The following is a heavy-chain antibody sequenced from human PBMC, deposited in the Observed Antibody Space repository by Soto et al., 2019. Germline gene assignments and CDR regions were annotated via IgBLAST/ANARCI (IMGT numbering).Heavy chain of an antibody. J-gene: IGHJ3*02. CDR2: IYWDDDK. CDR1: RFSLSTSGVG. D-gene: IGHD3-16*01. CDR3: AHLSRYDANQNAFDI. Sequence: QITLKESGPTLVEPTQTLTLTCTFSRFSLSTSGVGVGWIRQPPGKALECLALIYWDDDKRYSPSLKRRLTITKDTSKNQVVLTMTNVDPVDTATYYCAHLSRYDANQNAFDIWGQGTMVTVSS. V-gene: IGHV2-5*02.